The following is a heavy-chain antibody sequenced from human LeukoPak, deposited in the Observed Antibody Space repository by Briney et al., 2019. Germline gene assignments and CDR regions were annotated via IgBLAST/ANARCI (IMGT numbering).Heavy chain of an antibody. CDR1: GFTFSSYA. D-gene: IGHD3-10*01. J-gene: IGHJ6*03. CDR3: AKDLWFGEDQYYYYMDV. V-gene: IGHV3-23*01. CDR2: ISASGGST. Sequence: GGSLRLSCAASGFTFSSYAMSWVRQAPGKGLEWVSAISASGGSTYYADSVRGRFTISRDNSKNTLYLQMNSLRAEDTAVYYCAKDLWFGEDQYYYYMDVWGKGTTVTVSS.